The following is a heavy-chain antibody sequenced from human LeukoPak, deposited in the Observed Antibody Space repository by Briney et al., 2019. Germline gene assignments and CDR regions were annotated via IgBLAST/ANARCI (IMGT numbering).Heavy chain of an antibody. CDR2: MNPNSGNT. D-gene: IGHD3-9*01. J-gene: IGHJ4*02. Sequence: ASVKVSCKASGYTFTSYDINWVRQATGQGLEWMGWMNPNSGNTGYEQKFQGRVTMTRNTSIITAYMELSSLRSEDTAVHYCAREMPDILTGYYTGFDYWGQGTLVTVSS. CDR1: GYTFTSYD. CDR3: AREMPDILTGYYTGFDY. V-gene: IGHV1-8*01.